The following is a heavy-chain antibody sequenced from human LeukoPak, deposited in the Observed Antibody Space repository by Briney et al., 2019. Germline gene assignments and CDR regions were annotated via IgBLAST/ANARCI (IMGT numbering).Heavy chain of an antibody. D-gene: IGHD3-10*01. V-gene: IGHV4-39*01. Sequence: AGGSLRLSCAASGVTFNDYFMSWIRQPPGKGLEWIGSINDSGSTYYNPSLKSRVTISVDTSKNQFSLKLNSVTAADTAVYYCARHYGPWGQGTLVTVSS. CDR3: ARHYGP. CDR2: INDSGST. J-gene: IGHJ5*02. CDR1: GVTFNDYF.